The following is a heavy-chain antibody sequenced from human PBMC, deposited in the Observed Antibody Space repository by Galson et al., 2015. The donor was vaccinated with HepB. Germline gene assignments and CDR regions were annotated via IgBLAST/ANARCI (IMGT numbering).Heavy chain of an antibody. CDR2: IKSKSDGGTT. V-gene: IGHV3-15*01. Sequence: SLRLSCAASGININNAWMTWVRQAPGKGLEWVGHIKSKSDGGTTDYAAPVKGRFIISRDDSENTVYLQMISLKTEDTAVYCCIGGDFVGHGLWGQGTLVTVSS. CDR3: IGGDFVGHGL. D-gene: IGHD2-21*01. J-gene: IGHJ4*02. CDR1: GININNAW.